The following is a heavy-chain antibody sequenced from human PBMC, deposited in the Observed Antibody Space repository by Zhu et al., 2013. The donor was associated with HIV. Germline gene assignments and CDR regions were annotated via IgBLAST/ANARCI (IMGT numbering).Heavy chain of an antibody. CDR3: ARGILRYGSGSYFGY. CDR2: INHSGST. CDR1: GGSFSGYY. D-gene: IGHD3-10*01. Sequence: VQLQQWGAGLLKPSETLSLTCAVYGGSFSGYYWSWIRQPPGKGLEWIGEINHSGSTNYNPSLKSRVTISVDTSKNQFSLKLSSVTAADTAVYYCARGILRYGSGSYFGYWGQGTLVTVSS. V-gene: IGHV4-34*01. J-gene: IGHJ4*02.